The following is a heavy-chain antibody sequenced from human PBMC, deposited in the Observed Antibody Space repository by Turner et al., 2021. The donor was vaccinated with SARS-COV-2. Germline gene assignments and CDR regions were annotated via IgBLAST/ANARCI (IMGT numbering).Heavy chain of an antibody. J-gene: IGHJ4*02. CDR2: FDPEDGET. D-gene: IGHD2-21*02. CDR3: TTGYAYCGGDCSIHY. Sequence: QVQLVQSGAEVKKPGASVKVSCKVSGYTLIELSMHWVRQAPGKGLEWMGGFDPEDGETIYAQKFQGRVTMTEDTSTDTAYMELSSLRSEDTAVYYCTTGYAYCGGDCSIHYWGQGTLVTVSS. V-gene: IGHV1-24*01. CDR1: GYTLIELS.